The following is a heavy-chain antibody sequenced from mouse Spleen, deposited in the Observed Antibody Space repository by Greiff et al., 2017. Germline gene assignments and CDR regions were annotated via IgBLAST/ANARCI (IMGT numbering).Heavy chain of an antibody. CDR1: GFTFSSYA. D-gene: IGHD2-4*01. J-gene: IGHJ2*01. CDR3: ARIYYDYLDY. CDR2: ISSGGGNT. Sequence: EVQLVESGGGLVKLGGSLKLSCAASGFTFSSYAMSWVRQTPEKRLEWVATISSGGGNTYYPDSVKGRFTISRDNAKNTLYLQMSSLKSDDTAMYYCARIYYDYLDYWGQGTTLTVSS. V-gene: IGHV5-9-3*01.